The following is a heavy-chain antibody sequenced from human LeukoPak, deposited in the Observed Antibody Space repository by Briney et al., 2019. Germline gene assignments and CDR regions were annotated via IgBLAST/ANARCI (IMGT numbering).Heavy chain of an antibody. CDR2: IYSGGST. CDR3: ARAPVMITFGGGPYYFDY. J-gene: IGHJ4*02. D-gene: IGHD3-16*01. Sequence: GGSLRLSCAASGFTVSSNYMSWVRQAPGKGLEWVSVIYSGGSTYYADSVKGRFTISRDNSENTLYLQMNSLRAEDTAVYYCARAPVMITFGGGPYYFDYWGQGTLVTVSS. V-gene: IGHV3-66*01. CDR1: GFTVSSNY.